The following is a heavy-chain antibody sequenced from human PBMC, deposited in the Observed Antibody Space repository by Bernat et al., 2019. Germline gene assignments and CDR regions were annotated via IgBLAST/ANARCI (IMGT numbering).Heavy chain of an antibody. Sequence: QVQLQESGPGLVKPSQTLSLTRTVSGGSISSGDYYWSWIRQPPGKGLEWIGYIYYSGSTSYNPSLKSRVTISVDTSKNQFSLKLSSVTAADTAVYYCARARHIYDSSGYYALHFDYWGQGTLVTVSS. D-gene: IGHD3-22*01. J-gene: IGHJ4*02. CDR1: GGSISSGDYY. CDR2: IYYSGST. V-gene: IGHV4-30-4*01. CDR3: ARARHIYDSSGYYALHFDY.